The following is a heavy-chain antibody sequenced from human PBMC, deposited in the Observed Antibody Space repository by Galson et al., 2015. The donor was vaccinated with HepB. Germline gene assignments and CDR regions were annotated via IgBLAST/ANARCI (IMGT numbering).Heavy chain of an antibody. D-gene: IGHD6-19*01. Sequence: SLRLSCAASGFTFSSYAMHWVRQAPGKGLEWVAVISYDGSNKYYADSVKGRFTISRDNSKNTLYLQMNSLRAEDTAVYYCARDVAVAGARYFDYWGQGTLVTVSS. CDR2: ISYDGSNK. J-gene: IGHJ4*02. CDR1: GFTFSSYA. V-gene: IGHV3-30-3*01. CDR3: ARDVAVAGARYFDY.